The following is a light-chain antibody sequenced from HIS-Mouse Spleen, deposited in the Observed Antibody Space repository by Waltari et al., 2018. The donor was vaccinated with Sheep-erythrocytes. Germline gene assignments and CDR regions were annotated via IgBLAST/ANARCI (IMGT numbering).Light chain of an antibody. J-gene: IGLJ1*01. CDR3: CSYAGSYNHV. Sequence: QSALTHPPSASWSPRQSVTISFPGTSSHAGGYNDVPWYQQHPGKAPKLMIYDVSKRPSGVPVRFSGSKSGNTASLTISGLQAEDEADYYCCSYAGSYNHVFATGTKVTVL. CDR1: SSHAGGYND. CDR2: DVS. V-gene: IGLV2-11*01.